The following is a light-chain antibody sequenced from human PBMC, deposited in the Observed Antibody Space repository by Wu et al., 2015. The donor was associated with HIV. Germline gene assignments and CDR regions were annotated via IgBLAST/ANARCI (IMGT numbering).Light chain of an antibody. J-gene: IGKJ1*01. V-gene: IGKV1-8*01. CDR2: GAS. Sequence: SSLSSSXRDKSLFLFGPISQLAILWPGINKKSGQAPQLLIDGASNLHKGVSSRFSGSGFGTVFSLTINCLQSGDAAMYYCQQYFRSPRTFGQGTAVDIK. CDR3: QQYFRSPRT. CDR1: SQLAIL.